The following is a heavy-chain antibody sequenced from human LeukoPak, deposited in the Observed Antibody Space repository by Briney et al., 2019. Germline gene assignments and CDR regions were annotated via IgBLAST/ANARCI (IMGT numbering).Heavy chain of an antibody. CDR2: IIPIFGTA. V-gene: IGHV1-69*05. CDR1: GGTFSSYA. Sequence: ASVKVSCKASGGTFSSYAISWVRQAPGQGLEWMGGIIPIFGTANYAQKFQGRVTVTRDMSTSTVYMELSSLRSDDTAVYYCARGVHVRKYDSNHNCFDPWGQGTLVTVSS. CDR3: ARGVHVRKYDSNHNCFDP. D-gene: IGHD3-22*01. J-gene: IGHJ5*02.